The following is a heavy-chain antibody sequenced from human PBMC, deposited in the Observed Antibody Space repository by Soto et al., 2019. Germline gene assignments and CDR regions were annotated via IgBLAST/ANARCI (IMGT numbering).Heavy chain of an antibody. CDR2: ILVGGST. CDR3: AKATATGGGAFDI. D-gene: IGHD2-8*02. J-gene: IGHJ3*02. CDR1: GFTCNSYD. V-gene: IGHV3-23*01. Sequence: PGGSLRLSCAASGFTCNSYDMSWFRQAPGKGLEWVSTILVGGSTHYPDSVKGRFTISRDNSKNTAFLQMNSLTAGDTVVYYCAKATATGGGAFDICGQGTVVTVSS.